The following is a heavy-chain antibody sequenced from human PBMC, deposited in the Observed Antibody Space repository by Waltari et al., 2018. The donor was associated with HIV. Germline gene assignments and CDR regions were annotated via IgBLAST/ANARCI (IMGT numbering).Heavy chain of an antibody. CDR1: EFTFRIHA. CDR2: ISGSDGST. CDR3: AKEYYYDSSWGYFDY. D-gene: IGHD3-22*01. Sequence: EVQLLVSGGGLVQPGGSLSSSCEASEFTFRIHAMSWVRQAPGKGLEWVSAISGSDGSTYYADSVKGRFTSSRDNSKNTLYLQMNSLRAEDTAVYYCAKEYYYDSSWGYFDYWGQGTLVTVSS. V-gene: IGHV3-23*01. J-gene: IGHJ4*02.